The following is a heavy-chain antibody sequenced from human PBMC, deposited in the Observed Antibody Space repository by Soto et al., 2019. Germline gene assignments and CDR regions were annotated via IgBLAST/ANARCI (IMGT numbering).Heavy chain of an antibody. Sequence: EVQLMESGGGLIQPGGSLRLSCAASGFTVSSNYMSWVRQAPGKGLEWVSVIYSGGSTYYADSVKGRFTISRDNSKNTLYLQMNSLRAEDTAVYYCARDHDSSGYYYPGWFDPWGQGTLVTVSS. J-gene: IGHJ5*02. D-gene: IGHD3-22*01. CDR2: IYSGGST. CDR1: GFTVSSNY. V-gene: IGHV3-53*01. CDR3: ARDHDSSGYYYPGWFDP.